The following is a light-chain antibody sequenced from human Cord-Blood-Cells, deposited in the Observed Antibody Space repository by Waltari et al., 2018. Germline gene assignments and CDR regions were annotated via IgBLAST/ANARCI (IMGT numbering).Light chain of an antibody. CDR3: QSYDSSLSGYV. Sequence: QSVLTQQPSVSGAPGQRVTISCTGRSSNIGAGYDVHWYQQLPGTAPKLLIYGNSNRPSGVPDRFSGSKSGTSASLAITGLQAEDEADYYCQSYDSSLSGYVFGTGTKVTVL. CDR1: SSNIGAGYD. J-gene: IGLJ1*01. CDR2: GNS. V-gene: IGLV1-40*01.